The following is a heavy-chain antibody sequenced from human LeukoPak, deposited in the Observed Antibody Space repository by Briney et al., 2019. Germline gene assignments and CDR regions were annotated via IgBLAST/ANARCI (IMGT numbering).Heavy chain of an antibody. CDR2: IRSYSSYI. D-gene: IGHD1-26*01. J-gene: IGHJ4*02. V-gene: IGHV3-21*01. Sequence: GGSLRLFCAVSGFTLDNYNFNWVRQAPGKGLEWVASIRSYSSYIHYADSVKGRFTISRDNAKSSLYLQMNSLRAEDTAVYYCARDPEGDGGATFDYWGQGTLVDVAS. CDR1: GFTLDNYN. CDR3: ARDPEGDGGATFDY.